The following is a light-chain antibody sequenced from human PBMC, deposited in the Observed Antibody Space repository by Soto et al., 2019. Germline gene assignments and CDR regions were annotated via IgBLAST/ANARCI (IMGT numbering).Light chain of an antibody. CDR1: STDVGSYNL. Sequence: QSALTQPASVSGSPGQSITISCTGTSTDVGSYNLVSWYQQHPGKAPKLMIYEGSKRPSGVSNRFSGSKSGNMASLTISGLQAEDEADYYCCSYAGNSAFVFGTGTKLTVL. CDR3: CSYAGNSAFV. CDR2: EGS. J-gene: IGLJ1*01. V-gene: IGLV2-23*01.